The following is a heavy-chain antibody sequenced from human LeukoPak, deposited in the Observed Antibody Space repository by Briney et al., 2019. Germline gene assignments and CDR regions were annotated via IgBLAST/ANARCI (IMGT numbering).Heavy chain of an antibody. D-gene: IGHD2-2*01. V-gene: IGHV4-34*01. CDR3: ARGELVIVPAINYYYYYMDV. CDR1: AGSFSGYY. J-gene: IGHJ6*03. CDR2: INQSGST. Sequence: PQTLSLTCAVYAGSFSGYYWSWISQLPGKGMEWIGEINQSGSTNYNPSLKSRVTISVDTSQNQFSLKLSAVTAADTAVYYCARGELVIVPAINYYYYYMDVWGKGTTVTVSS.